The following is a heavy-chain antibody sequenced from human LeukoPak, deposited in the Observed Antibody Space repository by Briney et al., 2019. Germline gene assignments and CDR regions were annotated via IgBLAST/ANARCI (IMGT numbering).Heavy chain of an antibody. J-gene: IGHJ3*01. CDR1: GGSISSGDYF. CDR3: ARPYSSSAHGTFDL. V-gene: IGHV4-61*08. D-gene: IGHD6-13*01. CDR2: ILTSGTT. Sequence: PSETLSLTCTVSGGSISSGDYFWSWIRQPPGKGLEWIGYILTSGTTNYNPSLKSRVTISVDTSKNQFSLKLNSVTAADTAVYYCARPYSSSAHGTFDLWGPGTKVTVSS.